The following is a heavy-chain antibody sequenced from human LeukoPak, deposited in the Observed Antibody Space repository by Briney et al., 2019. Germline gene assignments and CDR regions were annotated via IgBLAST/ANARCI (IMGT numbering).Heavy chain of an antibody. Sequence: GSLRLSCTAAGFTFCDYAMSWFRQAPGKGLECVGFIRSKTYVGTTEYAASVKGRFTISRDDSKNIAYLQINSLKTEDTAVYYCTRDSGHSGYVYYFDYWGQGTLVTVSS. CDR2: IRSKTYVGTT. CDR3: TRDSGHSGYVYYFDY. CDR1: GFTFCDYA. V-gene: IGHV3-49*03. D-gene: IGHD5-12*01. J-gene: IGHJ4*02.